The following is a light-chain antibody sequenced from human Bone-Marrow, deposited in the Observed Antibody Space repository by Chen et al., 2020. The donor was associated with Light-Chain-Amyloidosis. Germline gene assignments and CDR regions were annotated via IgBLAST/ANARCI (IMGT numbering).Light chain of an antibody. CDR2: EVS. Sequence: QSALTQPPSASGSPGPSVTISCTGTSSDVGVYNSGSRYQQHPGNAPKLMMFEVSKRPAGVPDRFSGSKSGNTASLTVSGLQAEDEADYYCCSSYAGNNRVFGGGTKLTVI. J-gene: IGLJ2*01. CDR3: CSSYAGNNRV. V-gene: IGLV2-8*01. CDR1: SSDVGVYNS.